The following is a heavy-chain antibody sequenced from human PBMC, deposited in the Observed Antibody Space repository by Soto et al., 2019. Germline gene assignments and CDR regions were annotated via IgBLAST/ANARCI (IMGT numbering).Heavy chain of an antibody. J-gene: IGHJ4*02. CDR3: ARDLDGSGSYYTDY. CDR2: ISAYNGNT. Sequence: AAVKVSCKASGYLFISYGISWVRQAPGQGLEWMGRISAYNGNTNYAQNLQGRVTMTTDTSTSTAYMELRSLRSDDTAVYYCARDLDGSGSYYTDYWGPGTLVTVSS. D-gene: IGHD3-10*01. CDR1: GYLFISYG. V-gene: IGHV1-18*01.